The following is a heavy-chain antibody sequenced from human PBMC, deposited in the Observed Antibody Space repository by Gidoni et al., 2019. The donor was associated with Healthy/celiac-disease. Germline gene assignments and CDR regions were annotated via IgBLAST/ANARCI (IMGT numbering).Heavy chain of an antibody. CDR2: ISAYNGNT. Sequence: QVQLVQSGAEVKKPGASVKVSCKASGYTFTSYGISWVRQAPGQGLEWMGWISAYNGNTNYAQKLQGRVTMTTDTSTSTAYMELRSLRSDDTAVYYCARVDIYCGGDCYVPWRVFDYWGQGTLVTVSS. J-gene: IGHJ4*02. CDR1: GYTFTSYG. CDR3: ARVDIYCGGDCYVPWRVFDY. D-gene: IGHD2-21*02. V-gene: IGHV1-18*01.